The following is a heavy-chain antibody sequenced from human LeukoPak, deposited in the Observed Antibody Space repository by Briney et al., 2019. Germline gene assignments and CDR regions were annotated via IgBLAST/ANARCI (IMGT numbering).Heavy chain of an antibody. J-gene: IGHJ4*02. V-gene: IGHV4-34*01. D-gene: IGHD5-18*01. CDR1: GGSFSGYY. CDR3: ARGWAAMVKFDY. Sequence: SETLSPTCAVYGGSFSGYYWSWIRQPPGKGLEWIGEINHSGSTNYNPSLKSRVTISVDTSKNQFSLKLSSVTAADTAVYYCARGWAAMVKFDYWGQGTLVTVS. CDR2: INHSGST.